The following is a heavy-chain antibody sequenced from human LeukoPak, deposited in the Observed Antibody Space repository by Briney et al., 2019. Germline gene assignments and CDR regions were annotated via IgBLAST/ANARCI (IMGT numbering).Heavy chain of an antibody. J-gene: IGHJ6*02. D-gene: IGHD2-2*01. Sequence: PGGSLRLSCAASGFTFSSYSMNWVRQAPGKGLEWVSSISSSSSYIYYADSVKGRFTISRDNAKNSLYLQMNSLRAEDTAVYYCAGDEVYCSSTSCYASVSYYYGMDVWGQGTTVTVSS. CDR3: AGDEVYCSSTSCYASVSYYYGMDV. CDR2: ISSSSSYI. V-gene: IGHV3-21*01. CDR1: GFTFSSYS.